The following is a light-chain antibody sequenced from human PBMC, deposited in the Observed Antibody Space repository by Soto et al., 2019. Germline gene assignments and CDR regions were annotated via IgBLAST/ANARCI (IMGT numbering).Light chain of an antibody. V-gene: IGKV3-20*01. J-gene: IGKJ3*01. Sequence: EIVLTQSPGTLSLSPGERATLSCRASPSVSSSYLAWYQQKPGKAPRLLIYGASSRATGIPDRFSGSGSGTGFTLTISSLEPEDFAVYYYQQYGGSPGGFTFGPGTKVDIK. CDR1: PSVSSSY. CDR3: QQYGGSPGGFT. CDR2: GAS.